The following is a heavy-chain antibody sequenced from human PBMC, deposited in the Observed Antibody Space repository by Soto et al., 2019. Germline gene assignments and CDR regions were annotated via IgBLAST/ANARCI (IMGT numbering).Heavy chain of an antibody. CDR3: ARGFRSRNWFDP. J-gene: IGHJ5*02. Sequence: GGSLRLSCAASGFTVSSNYMSWVRQAPGKGLEWVSVIYSGGSTYYADSVKGRFTISRDNSKNTLYLQMNSLRAEDTAVYYGARGFRSRNWFDPWGQGTLVNVAS. CDR2: IYSGGST. V-gene: IGHV3-66*01. D-gene: IGHD1-26*01. CDR1: GFTVSSNY.